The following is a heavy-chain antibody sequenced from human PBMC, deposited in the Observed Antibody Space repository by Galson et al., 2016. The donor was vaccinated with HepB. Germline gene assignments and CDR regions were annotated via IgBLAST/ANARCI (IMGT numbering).Heavy chain of an antibody. D-gene: IGHD5-12*01. CDR3: ARVLTASGPDF. J-gene: IGHJ4*02. V-gene: IGHV3-48*04. Sequence: SLRLSCAASGFTFSSYNMCWARQAPGKGLEWVSYISYGSGTIYYADSVKGRFTISRDNAMNSLYLQMNSLRAEDTAVYYCARVLTASGPDFWGQGTLVTVSS. CDR2: ISYGSGTI. CDR1: GFTFSSYN.